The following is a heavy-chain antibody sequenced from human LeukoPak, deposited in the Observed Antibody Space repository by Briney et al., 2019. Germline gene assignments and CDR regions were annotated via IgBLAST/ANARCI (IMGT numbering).Heavy chain of an antibody. CDR1: GFTFSNYA. Sequence: PGRSLRLSCAASGFTFSNYAMHWVRQAPGKGLEWVAVISYDGDNKYYTNSVKGRFTISRDNSKNTLFLQMNSLRAEDTAVYYCARGMYSGSYYWYFDLWGRGTLVTVSS. CDR3: ARGMYSGSYYWYFDL. D-gene: IGHD1-26*01. J-gene: IGHJ2*01. CDR2: ISYDGDNK. V-gene: IGHV3-30-3*01.